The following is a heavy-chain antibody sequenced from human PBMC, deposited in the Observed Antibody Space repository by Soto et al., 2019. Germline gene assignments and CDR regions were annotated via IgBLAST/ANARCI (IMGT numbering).Heavy chain of an antibody. V-gene: IGHV1-8*01. CDR3: AGDRPCIKTYEACQT. CDR2: MSPNTGTI. Sequence: ASVKVFCKASGYTFTSYDINWVRQATGQGPEWMGWMSPNTGTIVYAQKFQGRVTMTRNTSTSTAYMTLSSLRSEDTAVYYCAGDRPCIKTYEACQTWGQGRTV. CDR1: GYTFTSYD. J-gene: IGHJ3*01. D-gene: IGHD1-20*01.